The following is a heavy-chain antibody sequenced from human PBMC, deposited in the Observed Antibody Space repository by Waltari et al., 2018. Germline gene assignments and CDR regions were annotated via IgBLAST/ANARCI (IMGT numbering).Heavy chain of an antibody. V-gene: IGHV3-15*01. CDR2: IKSKVEGGTT. D-gene: IGHD6-13*01. J-gene: IGHJ4*02. CDR3: ARGGAAEDY. Sequence: EEQLVASGGGLVEPGGSLRLSCVASGFTFSGAWMHWIRQAPGKGLEWVGRIKSKVEGGTTDYTAPVKGRFTISRDDSKNSLYLQMNSLKTEDTAVYYCARGGAAEDYWGQGTLVTVSS. CDR1: GFTFSGAW.